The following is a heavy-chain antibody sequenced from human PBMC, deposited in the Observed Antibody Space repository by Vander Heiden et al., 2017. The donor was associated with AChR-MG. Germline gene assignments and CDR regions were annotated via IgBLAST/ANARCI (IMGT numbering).Heavy chain of an antibody. J-gene: IGHJ6*03. CDR2: IIPIFGTA. D-gene: IGHD6-13*01. Sequence: QAQLVQSGAEVKKPGSSVKVSCKASGGPFSSYAMSWVRQAPGQGLEWMGGIIPIFGTANYAQKFQGRVTITADKSTSTAYMELSSLRSEDTAVYYCARDPLNSSSWYESRLHMDVWGKGTTVTVSS. V-gene: IGHV1-69*06. CDR3: ARDPLNSSSWYESRLHMDV. CDR1: GGPFSSYA.